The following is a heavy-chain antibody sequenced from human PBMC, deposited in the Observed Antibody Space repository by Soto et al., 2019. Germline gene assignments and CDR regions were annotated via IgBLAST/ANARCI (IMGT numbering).Heavy chain of an antibody. Sequence: SGPTLVNPTQTLTLTCTFSGFSLTTTGVGVGWIRQPPGKALEWLTLVYWDDDKTYRPSLKSSLTITRDTSKNQVVLTMTNVEPVDTATYYCAHRRSGPHFDYWGQGILVTVSS. CDR3: AHRRSGPHFDY. CDR1: GFSLTTTGVG. CDR2: VYWDDDK. V-gene: IGHV2-5*02. J-gene: IGHJ4*02. D-gene: IGHD3-3*01.